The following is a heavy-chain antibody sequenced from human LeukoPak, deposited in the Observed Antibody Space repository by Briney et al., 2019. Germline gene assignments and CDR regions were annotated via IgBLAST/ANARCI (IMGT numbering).Heavy chain of an antibody. CDR3: AKSVESAVTTNPSFDY. CDR2: ISGSGGST. Sequence: GGSLRLSCAASGFTFSDYAMSWVRQALGKGLKWISVISGSGGSTYNVDPVKGRFTISRDNSKNTLYLQMNSLRAEDTAVYYCAKSVESAVTTNPSFDYWGQGILVTVSS. CDR1: GFTFSDYA. D-gene: IGHD4-17*01. J-gene: IGHJ4*02. V-gene: IGHV3-23*01.